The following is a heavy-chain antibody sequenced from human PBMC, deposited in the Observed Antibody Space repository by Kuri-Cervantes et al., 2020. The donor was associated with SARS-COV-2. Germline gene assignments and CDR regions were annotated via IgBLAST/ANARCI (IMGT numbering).Heavy chain of an antibody. D-gene: IGHD2-2*02. V-gene: IGHV1-18*01. CDR2: ISAYNGNT. CDR1: GYTFTSYG. CDR3: ARGAYCSSTSCYNENYFDY. J-gene: IGHJ4*02. Sequence: GSLRLSCKASGYTFTSYGISWVRQAPGQGLEWMGWISAYNGNTNYAQKLQGRVTMTTDTSTSTAYMELRSLRSDDTAVYYCARGAYCSSTSCYNENYFDYWGQGTLVTVSS.